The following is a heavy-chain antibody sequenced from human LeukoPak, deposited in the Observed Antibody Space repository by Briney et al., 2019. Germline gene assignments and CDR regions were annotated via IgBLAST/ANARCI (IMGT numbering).Heavy chain of an antibody. D-gene: IGHD2-15*01. Sequence: GGSLRLSCAASGFSFSSYYMTWVRQAPGKGLEWVAYIKEDGSEKNYVDSVKSRFTISRDNAKNSLYLQMNSLRAEDTAVYYCVRDRGYCSGGNCYTVLDYWGQGTLVTVSS. CDR1: GFSFSSYY. CDR3: VRDRGYCSGGNCYTVLDY. CDR2: IKEDGSEK. J-gene: IGHJ4*02. V-gene: IGHV3-7*01.